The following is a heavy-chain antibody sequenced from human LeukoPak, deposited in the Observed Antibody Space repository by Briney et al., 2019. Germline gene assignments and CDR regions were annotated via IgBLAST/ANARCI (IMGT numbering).Heavy chain of an antibody. CDR3: ARRGWAYFDY. CDR1: GGSISSSSYY. CDR2: IYYSGST. Sequence: PSETLSLTCTVSGGSISSSSYYWGWIRQPPGKGLEWIGSIYYSGSTYYNPSLRGRVTISVNTSKNQFSLKLSSVTAADTAVYYCARRGWAYFDYWGQGTLVTVSS. J-gene: IGHJ4*02. D-gene: IGHD1-26*01. V-gene: IGHV4-39*01.